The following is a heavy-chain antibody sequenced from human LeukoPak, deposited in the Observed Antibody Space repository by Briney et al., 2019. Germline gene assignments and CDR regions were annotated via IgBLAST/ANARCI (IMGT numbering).Heavy chain of an antibody. J-gene: IGHJ6*02. D-gene: IGHD2-2*01. CDR3: AKNGGAAMYYYGMDV. CDR2: ISYDGSNK. Sequence: PGGSLRLSCAASGFTFSSYGMHWVRQAPVKGLEWVAVISYDGSNKYYADSVKGRFTISRDNSKNTLYLQMNSLRAEDTAVYYCAKNGGAAMYYYGMDVWGQGTTVTVSS. CDR1: GFTFSSYG. V-gene: IGHV3-30*18.